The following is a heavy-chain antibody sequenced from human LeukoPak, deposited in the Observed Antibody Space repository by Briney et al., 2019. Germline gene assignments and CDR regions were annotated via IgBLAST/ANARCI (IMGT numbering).Heavy chain of an antibody. CDR1: GGSISSYY. V-gene: IGHV4-59*12. CDR2: IYYSGSA. J-gene: IGHJ5*02. D-gene: IGHD1-1*01. CDR3: VKETGDGRNH. Sequence: SETLSLTCTVSGGSISSYYWSWIRQPPGKGLEWIGYIYYSGSASYNPSLKSRVTISVDTSKNHFSLKLTSVTAADTAVYYCVKETGDGRNHWGQGTLVTVSS.